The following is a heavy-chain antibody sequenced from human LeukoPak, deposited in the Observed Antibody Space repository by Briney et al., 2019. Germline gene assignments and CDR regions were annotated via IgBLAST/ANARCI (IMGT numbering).Heavy chain of an antibody. D-gene: IGHD2-21*01. J-gene: IGHJ4*02. Sequence: LTGGSLRLSCTASGITFGFGDYAMSWGRQAPGKGLEWVSIISGSGGSTYYADSVKGRFTISRDSSKNTLYLQMNRLRAEDAAVYYCAKAPVTTCSGAYCYPFDYWGQGTLVTVSS. CDR3: AKAPVTTCSGAYCYPFDY. CDR1: GITFGFGDYA. CDR2: ISGSGGST. V-gene: IGHV3-23*01.